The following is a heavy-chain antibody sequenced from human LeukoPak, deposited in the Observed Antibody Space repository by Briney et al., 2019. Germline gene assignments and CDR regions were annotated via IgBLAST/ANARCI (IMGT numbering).Heavy chain of an antibody. CDR1: GYVFISYG. J-gene: IGHJ4*02. CDR2: ISGYNGET. D-gene: IGHD1-26*01. CDR3: ARTQTTSGSFGFDY. Sequence: ASVKVSCKASGYVFISYGISWVRQAPGQGLEWMGWISGYNGETNYAQKLQGRVTMTTDTSTTTAYMELRSLRSDDTAVYYCARTQTTSGSFGFDYWGQGTLVTVSS. V-gene: IGHV1-18*01.